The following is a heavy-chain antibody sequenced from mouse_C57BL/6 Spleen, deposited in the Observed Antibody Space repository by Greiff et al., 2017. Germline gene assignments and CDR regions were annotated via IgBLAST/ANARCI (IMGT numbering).Heavy chain of an antibody. CDR3: ARRGLQGTYFDY. D-gene: IGHD6-1*01. CDR1: GYSITSGYY. Sequence: VQLQESGPGLVKPSQSLSLTCSVTGYSITSGYYWNWIRQFPGNKLEWMGYISYDGSNNYNPSLKNRISITRDTSKNQFFLKLNSVTTEDTATYYCARRGLQGTYFDYWGQGTTLTVSS. V-gene: IGHV3-6*01. J-gene: IGHJ2*01. CDR2: ISYDGSN.